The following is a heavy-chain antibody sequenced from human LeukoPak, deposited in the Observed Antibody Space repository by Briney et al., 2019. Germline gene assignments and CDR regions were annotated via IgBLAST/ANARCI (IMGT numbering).Heavy chain of an antibody. CDR3: ARGQQLVVSYYYYMDV. CDR2: IKQDGSEK. D-gene: IGHD6-13*01. CDR1: GFTFSSYW. Sequence: GGSLRLSCAASGFTFSSYWMSWVRQAPGKGLEWVANIKQDGSEKYCVDSVKGRFTISRDNAKNSLYLQMNSLRAEDTAVYYCARGQQLVVSYYYYMDVWGKGTTVTVSS. J-gene: IGHJ6*03. V-gene: IGHV3-7*01.